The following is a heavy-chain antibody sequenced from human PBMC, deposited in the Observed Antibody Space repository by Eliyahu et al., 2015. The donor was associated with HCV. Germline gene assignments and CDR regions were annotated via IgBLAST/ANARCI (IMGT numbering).Heavy chain of an antibody. Sequence: QVQLVESGGGVVQPGRSLRLSCAASGFTFSSYGMHWVRQAPGKGLEWVAVIWYDGSNKYYADSVKGRFTISRDNSKNTLYLQMNSLRAEDTAVYYCARDLGDFDWLSTAPHYYYYGMDVWGQGTTVTVSS. CDR3: ARDLGDFDWLSTAPHYYYYGMDV. CDR2: IWYDGSNK. D-gene: IGHD3-9*01. J-gene: IGHJ6*02. CDR1: GFTFSSYG. V-gene: IGHV3-33*01.